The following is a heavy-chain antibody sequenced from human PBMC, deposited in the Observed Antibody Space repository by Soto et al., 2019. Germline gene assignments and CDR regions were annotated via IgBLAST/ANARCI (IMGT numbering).Heavy chain of an antibody. CDR2: ISGSGGST. CDR3: AKEIGQVAGTVTGYYFDY. V-gene: IGHV3-23*01. Sequence: PGGSLRLSCAASGFTFSSYAMSWVRQAPGKGLEWVSAISGSGGSTYYADSVKGRFTISRDNSKNTLYLQMNSLRAEDTAVYYCAKEIGQVAGTVTGYYFDYWGQGTLVTVSS. J-gene: IGHJ4*02. CDR1: GFTFSSYA. D-gene: IGHD6-19*01.